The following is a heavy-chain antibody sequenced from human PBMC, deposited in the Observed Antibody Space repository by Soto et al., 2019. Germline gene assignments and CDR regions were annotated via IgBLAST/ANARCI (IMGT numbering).Heavy chain of an antibody. V-gene: IGHV3-64*01. CDR1: GFTFSSYD. D-gene: IGHD1-7*01. Sequence: EVPLAESGGGMVQPGESLRLSCVASGFTFSSYDMHWVRQAPGKGLEYVSSISSNGGTTYYGNSVKGRFTISRDNSKNTLYFQMGSLRAEDMAVYYCVRRVSGNYDYWGQGTLVTVSS. CDR3: VRRVSGNYDY. J-gene: IGHJ4*02. CDR2: ISSNGGTT.